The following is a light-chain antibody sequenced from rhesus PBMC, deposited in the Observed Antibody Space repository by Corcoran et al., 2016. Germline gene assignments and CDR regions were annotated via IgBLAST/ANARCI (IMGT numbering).Light chain of an antibody. CDR3: QQYSSRPLT. J-gene: IGKJ4*01. CDR1: QGISSW. Sequence: DIQMTQSPSSLSAPVGDTVTITCRASQGISSWLAWYQQKPGKAPKLLIYKASSVQSGAPSRVSGSGSGTDFTLTISSLQSEDFATYYCQQYSSRPLTFGGGTKVEIK. V-gene: IGKV1-22*01. CDR2: KAS.